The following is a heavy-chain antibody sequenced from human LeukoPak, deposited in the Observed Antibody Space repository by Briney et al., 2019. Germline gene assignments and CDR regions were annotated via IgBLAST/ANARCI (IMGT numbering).Heavy chain of an antibody. V-gene: IGHV3-21*01. CDR1: GFTFSSYS. CDR2: ISSSSSYI. Sequence: PGGSLRFSCAASGFTFSSYSMNWVRQAPGKGLEWVSSISSSSSYIYYADSAKGRFTISRDNAKNSLYLQMNSLRAEDTAVYYCARDWAVAGKGYYFDYWGQGTLVTVSS. J-gene: IGHJ4*02. D-gene: IGHD6-19*01. CDR3: ARDWAVAGKGYYFDY.